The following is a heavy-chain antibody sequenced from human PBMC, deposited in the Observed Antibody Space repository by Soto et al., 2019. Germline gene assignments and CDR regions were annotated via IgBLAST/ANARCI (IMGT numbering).Heavy chain of an antibody. CDR3: ARDSHYYDSSGSYSPHFDY. V-gene: IGHV4-31*03. J-gene: IGHJ4*02. CDR1: GASISSGGFY. CDR2: IYYSGST. Sequence: QVQLQESGPGLVKPSQTLSLTCTVSGASISSGGFYWSWIRQHPGKGLEWIGYIYYSGSTYYNPSLKSRVTISVDTSKNQFSLKLSSVTAADTAVYYRARDSHYYDSSGSYSPHFDYWGQGTLVTVSS. D-gene: IGHD3-22*01.